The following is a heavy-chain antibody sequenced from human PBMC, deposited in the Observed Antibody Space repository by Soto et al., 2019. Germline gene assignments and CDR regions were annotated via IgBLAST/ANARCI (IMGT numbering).Heavy chain of an antibody. CDR3: ARVGSSGWSPDY. CDR1: GGSISGHY. V-gene: IGHV4-59*11. D-gene: IGHD6-19*01. CDR2: IFYSGSTTY. J-gene: IGHJ4*02. Sequence: QVQLQESGPGLVKPSDTLSLTCTVSGGSISGHYWIWIRQPPGEGMEWIGYIFYSGSTTYNNNPSLKSRVTISVDTSTNQLSLRLSSVTAADTAVYYCARVGSSGWSPDYWGQGTLVTVSS.